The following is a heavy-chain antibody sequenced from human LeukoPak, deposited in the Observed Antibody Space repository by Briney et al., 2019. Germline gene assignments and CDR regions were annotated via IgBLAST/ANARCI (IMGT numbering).Heavy chain of an antibody. CDR2: ISSSGDST. J-gene: IGHJ4*02. CDR1: GLPFNSYV. Sequence: GGSLRLSCAASGLPFNSYVIIWVRQAPGEGLEWVSAISSSGDSTYYRDSEEGGLTIPRDNSKNTLYLQMNRVRAEDARVYHCAKAGQPRSKVTTDWGQGTLVTVSS. CDR3: AKAGQPRSKVTTD. V-gene: IGHV3-23*01. D-gene: IGHD4-17*01.